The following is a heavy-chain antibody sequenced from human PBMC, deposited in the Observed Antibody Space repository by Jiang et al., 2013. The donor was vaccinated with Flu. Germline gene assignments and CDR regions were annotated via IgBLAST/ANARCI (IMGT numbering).Heavy chain of an antibody. CDR3: ARDDTVTNRYYYGMDV. Sequence: PGRSLRLSCAASGFTFSTYGMHWVRQAPGKGLEWVAAISYYGNNKYYGDSVKGRFTISRDNPKNTLYLQMNSLRAEDTAMYYCARDDTVTNRYYYGMDVWGQGTTVTVSS. CDR1: GFTFSTYG. V-gene: IGHV3-30*03. D-gene: IGHD4-17*01. CDR2: ISYYGNNK. J-gene: IGHJ6*02.